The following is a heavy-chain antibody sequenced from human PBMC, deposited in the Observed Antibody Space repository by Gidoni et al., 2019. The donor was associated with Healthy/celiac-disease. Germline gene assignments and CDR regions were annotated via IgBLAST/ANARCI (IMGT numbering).Heavy chain of an antibody. CDR3: ASPEKDSSSWFTNYYGMDV. V-gene: IGHV3-21*01. D-gene: IGHD6-13*01. J-gene: IGHJ6*02. CDR2: ISSSSSYI. Sequence: EVQLVESGGGLVKPGGSLRLSCAASGFPFSSYSMNWVRQAPGKGLEWVSSISSSSSYIYYADSVKGRFTISRDNAKNSLYLQMNSLRAEDTAVYYCASPEKDSSSWFTNYYGMDVWGQGTTVTVSS. CDR1: GFPFSSYS.